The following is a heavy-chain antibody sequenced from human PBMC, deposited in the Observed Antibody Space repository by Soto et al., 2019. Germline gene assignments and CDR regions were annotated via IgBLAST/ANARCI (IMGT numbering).Heavy chain of an antibody. Sequence: PGESLKISCKGSGYSFTSYWIGWVRQMSGKGLEWMGIIYPGDSDTRYSPSFQGQVTISADKSISTAYLQWSSLKASDTAMYYCARTWHYYYGPGVHFDYWGQGTLVTVSS. V-gene: IGHV5-51*01. D-gene: IGHD3-10*01. CDR2: IYPGDSDT. CDR1: GYSFTSYW. J-gene: IGHJ4*02. CDR3: ARTWHYYYGPGVHFDY.